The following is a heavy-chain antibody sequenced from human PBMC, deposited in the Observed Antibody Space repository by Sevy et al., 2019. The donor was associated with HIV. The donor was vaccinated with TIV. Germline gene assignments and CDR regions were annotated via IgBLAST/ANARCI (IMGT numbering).Heavy chain of an antibody. V-gene: IGHV3-66*01. CDR1: GLSVSDNY. Sequence: GGSLRLSCAASGLSVSDNYMNWVRQAPGKGLELVSVIYSDGRTYYADSVKGRFTISRDNSKNTLYLHMNNLRPEDTAVYYCARDRYYEASGYYYYYYGMDVWGQGTTVTVSS. CDR3: ARDRYYEASGYYYYYYGMDV. CDR2: IYSDGRT. J-gene: IGHJ6*02. D-gene: IGHD3-22*01.